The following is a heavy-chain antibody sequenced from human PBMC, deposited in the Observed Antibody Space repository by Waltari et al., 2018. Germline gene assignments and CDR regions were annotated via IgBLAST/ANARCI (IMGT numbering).Heavy chain of an antibody. J-gene: IGHJ4*02. CDR2: ISGSGGST. V-gene: IGHV3-23*04. CDR1: GFTFSSSA. CDR3: AKALGVRFLEWLLFDY. Sequence: EVQLVESGGGLVQPGGSLRLSCAASGFTFSSSAMSWVRQAPGKGLEWVSAISGSGGSTYYADSVKGRFTISRDNSKNTLYLQMNSLRAEDTAVYYCAKALGVRFLEWLLFDYWGQGTLVTVSS. D-gene: IGHD3-3*01.